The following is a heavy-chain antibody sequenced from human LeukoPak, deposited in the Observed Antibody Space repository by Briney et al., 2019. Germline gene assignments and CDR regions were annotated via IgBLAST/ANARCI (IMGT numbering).Heavy chain of an antibody. CDR3: ARDYLVATRDYYYYYGMDV. CDR2: IIPILGIA. V-gene: IGHV1-69*04. J-gene: IGHJ6*02. D-gene: IGHD5-24*01. CDR1: GGTFSSYA. Sequence: ASVKVSCKASGGTFSSYAISWVRQAPGQGLAWMGRIIPILGIANYAQKFQGRVTITADKSTSTAYMELSSLRSEDTAVYYCARDYLVATRDYYYYYGMDVWGQGTTVTVSS.